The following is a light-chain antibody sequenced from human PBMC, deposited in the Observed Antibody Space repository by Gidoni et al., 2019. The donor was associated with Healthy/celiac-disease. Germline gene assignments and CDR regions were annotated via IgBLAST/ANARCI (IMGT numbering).Light chain of an antibody. J-gene: IGKJ3*01. Sequence: DIQMTQHPSSLSASVGDRVTITCQASQDISNYLNWYQQKPGKARKLLIYDSSNLETGGPSWFSVSGSGTDFTFSISSLQPEVIATYDCQQYANLPFTFGPGTKVDIK. CDR2: DSS. CDR1: QDISNY. V-gene: IGKV1-33*01. CDR3: QQYANLPFT.